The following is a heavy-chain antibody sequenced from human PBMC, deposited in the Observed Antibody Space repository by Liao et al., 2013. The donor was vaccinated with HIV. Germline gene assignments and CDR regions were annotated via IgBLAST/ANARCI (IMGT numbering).Heavy chain of an antibody. CDR3: AEGSSGWQY. CDR1: GGSIIFGGSS. Sequence: QLQLQESGSRLVKPSQTLSLTCAVSGGSIIFGGSSWSWIRQPPGKGLEWIGYIYHSGSTYYNPSLKSRVTMSVDTSKNQFSLKLSSVTAADTAVYYCAEGSSGWQYWGQGTLVTVSS. V-gene: IGHV4-30-2*01. D-gene: IGHD6-19*01. CDR2: IYHSGST. J-gene: IGHJ4*02.